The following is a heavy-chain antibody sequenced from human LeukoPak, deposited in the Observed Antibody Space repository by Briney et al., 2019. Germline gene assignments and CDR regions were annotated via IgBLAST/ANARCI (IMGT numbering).Heavy chain of an antibody. CDR1: GYTFTSYD. V-gene: IGHV1-8*01. Sequence: GESLKISCKGSGYTFTSYDINWVRQATGQGLEWMGWMNPNSGNTGYAQKFQGRVTLTRNTSISTAYMELSSLRSEDTAVYYCARAPGITIFSSYYYYYYMDVWGKGTTVTISS. CDR3: ARAPGITIFSSYYYYYYMDV. CDR2: MNPNSGNT. J-gene: IGHJ6*03. D-gene: IGHD3-9*01.